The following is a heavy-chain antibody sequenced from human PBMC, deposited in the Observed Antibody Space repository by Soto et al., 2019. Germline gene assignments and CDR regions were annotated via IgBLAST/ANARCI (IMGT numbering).Heavy chain of an antibody. CDR3: VRFGGAAAGPGDY. Sequence: GGSLRLSCVASEFTFSGYEMNWVRQAPGKGLEWVSYISSNGITIYYTDSVKGRFTISRDNGKKPLYLQMNSLRAEDTAIYYCVRFGGAAAGPGDYWGQGTRVTVSS. CDR2: ISSNGITI. CDR1: EFTFSGYE. V-gene: IGHV3-48*03. D-gene: IGHD6-13*01. J-gene: IGHJ4*02.